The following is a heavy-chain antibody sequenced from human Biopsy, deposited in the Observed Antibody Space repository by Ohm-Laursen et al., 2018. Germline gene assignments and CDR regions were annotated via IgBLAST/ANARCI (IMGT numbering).Heavy chain of an antibody. V-gene: IGHV4-39*01. J-gene: IGHJ5*02. CDR3: ARDYDTSGYYYVS. Sequence: SETLSFTCTVSGGSISNNNYYWGWIRKPPGKGLEWIGSIFYRGSTHYKPSLKRRVNITVDTSKNQFSLKLNLVTAADTAVYYCARDYDTSGYYYVSWGQGTLVTVSS. CDR1: GGSISNNNYY. CDR2: IFYRGST. D-gene: IGHD3-22*01.